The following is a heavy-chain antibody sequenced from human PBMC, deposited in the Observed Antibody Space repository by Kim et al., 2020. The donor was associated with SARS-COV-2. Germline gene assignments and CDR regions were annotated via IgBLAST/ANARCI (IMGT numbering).Heavy chain of an antibody. CDR1: GGSFSGYY. V-gene: IGHV4-34*01. CDR3: ARSSAAAGVDY. J-gene: IGHJ4*02. D-gene: IGHD6-13*01. CDR2: IKHSGST. Sequence: SETLSLTCAVYGGSFSGYYWSWIRQPQGKGMEWIGEIKHSGSTNYNPSLKSRVTISVDTSKNQFSLKLSSVTAADTAVYYCARSSAAAGVDYWGQGTLVTVSS.